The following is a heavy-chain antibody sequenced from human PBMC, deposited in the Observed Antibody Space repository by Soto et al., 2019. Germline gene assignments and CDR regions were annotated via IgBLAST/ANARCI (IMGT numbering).Heavy chain of an antibody. J-gene: IGHJ6*02. CDR2: ISYDGSNK. V-gene: IGHV3-30*18. CDR3: AKKWERFLEWLPTYYGTDV. CDR1: GFTFSSYG. D-gene: IGHD3-3*01. Sequence: GGSLRLSCAASGFTFSSYGMHWVRQAPGKGLEWVAVISYDGSNKYYADSVKGRFTISRDNSKNTLYLQMNSLRAEDTAVYYCAKKWERFLEWLPTYYGTDVWGQGTTVTVSS.